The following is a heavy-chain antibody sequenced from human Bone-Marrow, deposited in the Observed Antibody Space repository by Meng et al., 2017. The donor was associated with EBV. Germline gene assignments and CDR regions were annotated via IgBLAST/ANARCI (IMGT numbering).Heavy chain of an antibody. V-gene: IGHV3-74*01. CDR3: ARDNPDYYDSSGPDY. Sequence: EVQLVESGGGLVQPGGFLRLSCAASGFSFSRSWMHWVRQAPGKGLVWVSRINSDGSSKSYADPVKGRFTISRDNAKNTLYLQMNSLRAEDTAVYYCARDNPDYYDSSGPDYWGQGTLVTVSS. D-gene: IGHD3-22*01. CDR1: GFSFSRSW. J-gene: IGHJ4*02. CDR2: INSDGSSK.